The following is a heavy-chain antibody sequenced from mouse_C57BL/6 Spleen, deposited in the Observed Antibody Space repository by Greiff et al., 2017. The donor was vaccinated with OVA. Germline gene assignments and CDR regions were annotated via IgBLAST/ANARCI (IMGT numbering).Heavy chain of an antibody. J-gene: IGHJ2*01. CDR3: AKNLYRYDYDVGFDY. D-gene: IGHD2-4*01. Sequence: VKLEESGPGLVQPSQSLSITCTVSGFSLTSYGVHWVRQSPGKGLEWLGVIWRGGSTDYNAAFMSRLSITKDNSKSQVFFKMNSLQADDTAIYYCAKNLYRYDYDVGFDYWGQGTTLTVSS. V-gene: IGHV2-5*01. CDR1: GFSLTSYG. CDR2: IWRGGST.